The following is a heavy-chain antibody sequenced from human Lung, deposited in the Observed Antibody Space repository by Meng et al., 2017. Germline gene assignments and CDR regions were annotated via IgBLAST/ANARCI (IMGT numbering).Heavy chain of an antibody. D-gene: IGHD2-15*01. V-gene: IGHV3-21*01. CDR2: ISSNS. CDR1: GFTYSSYS. J-gene: IGHJ4*02. Sequence: EVQLVESGGGLVKPGGSLRLTCAASGFTYSSYSMNWVRQAPGKGLEWVSSISSNSDYADSVKGRFTISRDNAKNSLYLQMNSLRAEDTAVYYCARGRVVVAATPSDYWGQGTLVTVSS. CDR3: ARGRVVVAATPSDY.